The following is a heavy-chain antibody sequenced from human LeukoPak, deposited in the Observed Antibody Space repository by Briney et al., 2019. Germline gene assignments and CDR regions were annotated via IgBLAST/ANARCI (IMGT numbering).Heavy chain of an antibody. CDR3: ARDTYNWNYGTYYYYGMDV. CDR1: GFTFSSYS. V-gene: IGHV3-48*01. Sequence: GGSLRLSCAASGFTFSSYSMNWVRQAPGKGLEWVSYISSSSSTIYYADSVKGRFTISRDNAKNSLYLQMNGLRAEDTAVYYCARDTYNWNYGTYYYYGMDVWGQGTTVTVSS. J-gene: IGHJ6*02. CDR2: ISSSSSTI. D-gene: IGHD1-7*01.